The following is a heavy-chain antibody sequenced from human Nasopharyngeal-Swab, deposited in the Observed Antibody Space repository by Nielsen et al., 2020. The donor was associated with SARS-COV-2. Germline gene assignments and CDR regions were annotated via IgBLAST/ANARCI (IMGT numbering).Heavy chain of an antibody. CDR3: GRGSVAAYVDY. V-gene: IGHV4-59*13. Sequence: SETLSLTCAVSGGSISSYFWSWIRQTQGKGLEWIGYFFYNGCPNYNLSLKSRVTISVDTSKSQISLKMSSVTAADTAVYYCGRGSVAAYVDYWGQGTLVTVSS. J-gene: IGHJ4*02. CDR1: GGSISSYF. CDR2: FFYNGCP. D-gene: IGHD6-6*01.